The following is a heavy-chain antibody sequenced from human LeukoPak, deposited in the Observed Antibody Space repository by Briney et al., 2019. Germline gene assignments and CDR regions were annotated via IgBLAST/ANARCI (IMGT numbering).Heavy chain of an antibody. CDR3: AKDSGWQLRRAEYFQH. CDR1: GFTFDNYA. Sequence: GGSLRLSCAASGFTFDNYALHWVRPVPGKSLEWVSLISADGRSTYYADSVKGRFTISRDNSRFSLYLQMRSLTTEDTAVYYCAKDSGWQLRRAEYFQHWGPGTLVTVSS. CDR2: ISADGRST. D-gene: IGHD2-15*01. V-gene: IGHV3-43*02. J-gene: IGHJ1*01.